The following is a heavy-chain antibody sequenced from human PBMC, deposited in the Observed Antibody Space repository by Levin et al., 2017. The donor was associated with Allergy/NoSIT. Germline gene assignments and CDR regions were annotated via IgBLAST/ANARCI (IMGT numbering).Heavy chain of an antibody. D-gene: IGHD5-18*01. CDR3: ATDKGDTAWWGWFDL. J-gene: IGHJ5*02. CDR1: ADTFDGKL. V-gene: IGHV1-2*02. Sequence: SGESLKISCKASADTFDGKLFNWVRQAPGQGLEWMGWINVDSGVTKYAQKFQGRVTMTRDTSITTAYMELSSLRSDDTAVYFCATDKGDTAWWGWFDLWGQGTLVTVSS. CDR2: INVDSGVT.